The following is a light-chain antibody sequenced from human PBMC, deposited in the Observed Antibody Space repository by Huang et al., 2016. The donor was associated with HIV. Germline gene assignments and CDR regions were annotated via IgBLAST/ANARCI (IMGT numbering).Light chain of an antibody. CDR2: GAS. Sequence: EIVLTQSPGTLSLSPGERGTLSWRASQSVSSNYLAWYQQKPGQAPRLLIYGASSRATGIPDRFSGSGSGTDFTLTISRLEPEDFAVYYCQQYGSSRTFGQGTKVEIK. CDR1: QSVSSNY. V-gene: IGKV3-20*01. CDR3: QQYGSSRT. J-gene: IGKJ1*01.